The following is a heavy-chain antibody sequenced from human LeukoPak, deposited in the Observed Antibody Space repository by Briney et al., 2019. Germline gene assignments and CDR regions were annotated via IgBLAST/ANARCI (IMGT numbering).Heavy chain of an antibody. V-gene: IGHV1-24*01. CDR3: ATPTYSGSDLGFDY. CDR1: GYTLTELS. J-gene: IGHJ4*02. D-gene: IGHD5-12*01. Sequence: ASVKVSCKVSGYTLTELSMHWVRQAPGKGLEWMGGFDPEDGETIYAQKFQGRATMTEDTSTDAAYMELSSLRSEDTAVYYCATPTYSGSDLGFDYWGQGTLVTVSS. CDR2: FDPEDGET.